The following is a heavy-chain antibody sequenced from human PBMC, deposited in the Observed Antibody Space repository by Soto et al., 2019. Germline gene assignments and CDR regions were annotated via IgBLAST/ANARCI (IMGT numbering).Heavy chain of an antibody. V-gene: IGHV4-39*01. D-gene: IGHD1-26*01. J-gene: IGHJ4*02. CDR3: AVGSSGFYYIY. CDR2: IYYSGST. CDR1: GGSISSGGYY. Sequence: PSETLSLTCAVSGGSISSGGYYWGWIRQPPGKGLEWIGSIYYSGSTYHNPPLKSRVTISKDTSKNQFSLRLSSVTAADTAVYYCAVGSSGFYYIYWGQGIQVTVSS.